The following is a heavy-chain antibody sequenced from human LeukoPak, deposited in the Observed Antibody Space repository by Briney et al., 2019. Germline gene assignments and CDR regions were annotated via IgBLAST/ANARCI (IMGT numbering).Heavy chain of an antibody. CDR1: GCTVSSNL. Sequence: GGSLRLSCAASGCTVSSNLMSWVRQAPGRGLEWVSLIYSGGGTYHADSVKGRFTISRDNSKNTLYLQMNSLRAEDTAVYYCASGSPPDYWGQGTLVTVSS. CDR2: IYSGGGT. D-gene: IGHD1-26*01. V-gene: IGHV3-53*01. J-gene: IGHJ4*02. CDR3: ASGSPPDY.